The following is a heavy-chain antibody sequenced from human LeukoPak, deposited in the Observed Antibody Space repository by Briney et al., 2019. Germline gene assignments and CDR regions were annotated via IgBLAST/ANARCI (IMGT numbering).Heavy chain of an antibody. V-gene: IGHV3-30-3*01. CDR1: GVTFSSYA. CDR2: IPYGGSNK. Sequence: GGSLRLSCAASGVTFSSYAMHWVRQAPGKGLEWVAVIPYGGSNKYYADSVKGRFTISRDNSKNTLYLQMNILRAEDTAVYYCARSSSRYGMDVWGQGTTVTVSS. CDR3: ARSSSRYGMDV. D-gene: IGHD6-6*01. J-gene: IGHJ6*02.